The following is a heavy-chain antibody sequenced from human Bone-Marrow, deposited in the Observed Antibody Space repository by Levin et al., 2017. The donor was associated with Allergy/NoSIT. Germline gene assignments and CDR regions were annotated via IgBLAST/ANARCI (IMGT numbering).Heavy chain of an antibody. CDR3: AKYSSSSPSF. V-gene: IGHV3-7*01. Sequence: GSLRLSCAASGFIFSSSWMSWVRQAPGKGLEWVANIRQDGSDKNYVDSVKGRFTISRDNAKNSLYLQMNSLRVEDTAVYFCAKYSSSSPSFWGQGTLVTVSS. J-gene: IGHJ4*02. CDR2: IRQDGSDK. CDR1: GFIFSSSW. D-gene: IGHD6-6*01.